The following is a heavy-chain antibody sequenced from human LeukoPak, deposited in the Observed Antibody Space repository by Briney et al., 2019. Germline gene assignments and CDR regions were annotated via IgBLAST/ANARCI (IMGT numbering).Heavy chain of an antibody. CDR2: INPSGGST. Sequence: ASVKVPCKASGYTFTSYYMHWVRQAPGQGLEWMGIINPSGGSTSYAQKFQGRVTMTRDMSTSTVYMELSSLRSEDTAVYYCARGADYIVEFTLYYYYYMDVWGKGTTVTVSS. J-gene: IGHJ6*03. CDR3: ARGADYIVEFTLYYYYYMDV. D-gene: IGHD3-22*01. CDR1: GYTFTSYY. V-gene: IGHV1-46*01.